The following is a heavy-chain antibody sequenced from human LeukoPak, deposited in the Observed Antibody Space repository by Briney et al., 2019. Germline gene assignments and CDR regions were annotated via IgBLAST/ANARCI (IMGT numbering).Heavy chain of an antibody. Sequence: APVKVPCKASGYSFTGHYMHWVRQAPGQGLEWMGWINPKSGGTNYAQKFQGRVTMTRDTSISTAYMDMSSLRSDDTAVYYCARNLWFGESSDAFDMWGQGTMVTVSS. D-gene: IGHD3-10*01. CDR3: ARNLWFGESSDAFDM. CDR2: INPKSGGT. CDR1: GYSFTGHY. J-gene: IGHJ3*02. V-gene: IGHV1-2*02.